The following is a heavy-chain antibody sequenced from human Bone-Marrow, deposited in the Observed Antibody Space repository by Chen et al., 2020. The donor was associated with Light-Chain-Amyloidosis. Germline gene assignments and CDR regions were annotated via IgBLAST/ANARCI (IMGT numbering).Heavy chain of an antibody. CDR1: GYTFPNYW. Sequence: GESGPEVKKPGESLKISCKGSGYTFPNYWIGWWRQMPGKGLGWMGVIYPDDSDARYSPSFEGQVTISADKSITTAYLQWRSLKASDTAMYYCARRRDGYNFDYWGQGTLVTVSS. CDR3: ARRRDGYNFDY. D-gene: IGHD5-12*01. J-gene: IGHJ4*02. CDR2: IYPDDSDA. V-gene: IGHV5-51*01.